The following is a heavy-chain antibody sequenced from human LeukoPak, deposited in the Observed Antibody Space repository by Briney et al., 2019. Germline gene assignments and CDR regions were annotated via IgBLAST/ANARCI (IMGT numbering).Heavy chain of an antibody. V-gene: IGHV3-23*01. CDR3: AKAWGTPPPRYSYGLDDYFDY. J-gene: IGHJ4*02. D-gene: IGHD5-18*01. CDR2: ISGGGGST. Sequence: GGSLRLSCAASGFTFSSYAMSWVRQAPGKGLEWVSAISGGGGSTYYADSVKGRFTISRDNSKNTLYLQMNSLRAEDTAEYYCAKAWGTPPPRYSYGLDDYFDYWGQGTLVTVSS. CDR1: GFTFSSYA.